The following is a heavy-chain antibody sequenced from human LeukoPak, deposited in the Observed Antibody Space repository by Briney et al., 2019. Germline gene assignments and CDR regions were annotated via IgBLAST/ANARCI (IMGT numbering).Heavy chain of an antibody. CDR2: IKQDGSEK. CDR3: ASPEWLPDSIDI. V-gene: IGHV3-7*01. J-gene: IGHJ3*02. Sequence: GGSLRLSCAGSGFTFSNYWMTWVRQAPGKGLEWVASIKQDGSEKYYVDSVKGRFTISRDNARNSLYLQMNSLRAEDTAVYYCASPEWLPDSIDIWGQGTMVTVSS. CDR1: GFTFSNYW. D-gene: IGHD3-3*01.